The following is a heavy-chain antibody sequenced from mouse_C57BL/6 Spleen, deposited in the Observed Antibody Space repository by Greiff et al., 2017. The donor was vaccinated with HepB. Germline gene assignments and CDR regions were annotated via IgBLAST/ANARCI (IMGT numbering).Heavy chain of an antibody. CDR2: ISDGGSYT. CDR3: ASDYYGSSSWAY. J-gene: IGHJ3*01. CDR1: GFTFSSYA. D-gene: IGHD1-1*01. Sequence: EVKVEESGGGLVKPGGSLKLSCAASGFTFSSYAMSWVRQTPEKRLEWVATISDGGSYTYYPDNVKGRFTISRDNAKNNLYLQMSHLKSEDTAMYYCASDYYGSSSWAYWGQGTLVTVSA. V-gene: IGHV5-4*03.